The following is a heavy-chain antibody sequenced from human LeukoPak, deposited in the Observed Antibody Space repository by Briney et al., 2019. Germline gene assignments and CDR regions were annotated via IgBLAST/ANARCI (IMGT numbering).Heavy chain of an antibody. CDR2: ISYDGSNK. Sequence: QPGGSLRLSCAASGFTFSSYGTHWVRQAPGKGLEWVAVISYDGSNKYYADSVKGRFTISRDNSKNTLYLQMNSLRAEDTAVYYCAKDRRSNGDWGQGTLVTVSS. J-gene: IGHJ4*02. D-gene: IGHD4-17*01. CDR3: AKDRRSNGD. V-gene: IGHV3-30*18. CDR1: GFTFSSYG.